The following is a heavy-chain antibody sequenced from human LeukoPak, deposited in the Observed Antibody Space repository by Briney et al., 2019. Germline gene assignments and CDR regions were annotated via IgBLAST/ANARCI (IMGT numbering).Heavy chain of an antibody. CDR2: INPNSGDT. D-gene: IGHD3-10*01. CDR3: ARVSGSSEAAFDI. CDR1: GYTFTDSY. Sequence: ASVKVSCKASGYTFTDSYIHWVRQAPGQWLEWVGWINPNSGDTNSAQKFQGRVTMTRDTSISTAYMELRRLSSDDTAVYFCARVSGSSEAAFDIWGPGTMVTVSS. V-gene: IGHV1-2*02. J-gene: IGHJ3*02.